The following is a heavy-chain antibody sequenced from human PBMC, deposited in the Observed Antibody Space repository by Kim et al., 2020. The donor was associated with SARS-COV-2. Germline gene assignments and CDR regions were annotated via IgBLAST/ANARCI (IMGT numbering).Heavy chain of an antibody. Sequence: ASVKVSRKASGYTFTSYYMHWVRQAPGQGLEWMGIINPSGGSTSYAQKFQGRVTMTRDTSTSTVYMELSSLRSEDTAVYYCAREPPRIAVAGYVFYYGMDVWGQGTTVTVSS. CDR2: INPSGGST. V-gene: IGHV1-46*01. CDR3: AREPPRIAVAGYVFYYGMDV. J-gene: IGHJ6*02. D-gene: IGHD6-19*01. CDR1: GYTFTSYY.